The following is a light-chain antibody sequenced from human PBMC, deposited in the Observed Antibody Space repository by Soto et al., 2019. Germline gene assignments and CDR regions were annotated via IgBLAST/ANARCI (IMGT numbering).Light chain of an antibody. J-gene: IGKJ3*01. CDR1: HSVLYRSDNQNY. V-gene: IGKV4-1*01. Sequence: DIVMTQSPDSLAVSLGERATINCRSSHSVLYRSDNQNYLAWYQQKPGRPPKLLFYWASTRQSGVPDRFSGSRSATDFTLTISDLQAEDAAIYYCQQYYSSPFAFGPGTRVDV. CDR2: WAS. CDR3: QQYYSSPFA.